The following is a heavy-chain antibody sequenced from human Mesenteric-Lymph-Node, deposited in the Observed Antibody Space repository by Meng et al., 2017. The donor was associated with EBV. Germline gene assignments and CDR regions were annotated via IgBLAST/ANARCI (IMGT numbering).Heavy chain of an antibody. CDR1: GYTLTSDH. CDR3: ARDSSGYSDY. D-gene: IGHD3-22*01. Sequence: VRLGKCGAEVKKARTSVKVPCKASGYTLTSDHINWVRQATGQGLEWMGWMNPNSGNTGYAQKFQGRVTMTRNTSISTAYMELSSLRSEDTAVYYCARDSSGYSDYWGQGTLVTVSS. V-gene: IGHV1-8*01. J-gene: IGHJ4*02. CDR2: MNPNSGNT.